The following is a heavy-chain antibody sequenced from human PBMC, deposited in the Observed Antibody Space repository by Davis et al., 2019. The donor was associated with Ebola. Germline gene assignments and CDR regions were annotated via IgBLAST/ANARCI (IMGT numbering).Heavy chain of an antibody. CDR1: GFTFSDYY. CDR2: ISSSSSYT. V-gene: IGHV3-11*05. CDR3: ARGTIEYQLLSGWFDP. D-gene: IGHD2-2*01. J-gene: IGHJ5*02. Sequence: GGSLRLSCAASGFTFSDYYMSWIRQAPGKGLEWVSYISSSSSYTNYADSVKGRFTISRDNAKNSLYLQMNSLRAEDTAVYYCARGTIEYQLLSGWFDPWGQGTLVTVSS.